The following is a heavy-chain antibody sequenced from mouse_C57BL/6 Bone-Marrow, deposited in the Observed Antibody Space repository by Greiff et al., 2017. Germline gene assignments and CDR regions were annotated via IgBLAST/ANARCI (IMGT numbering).Heavy chain of an antibody. J-gene: IGHJ1*03. V-gene: IGHV1-64*01. CDR1: GYTFTSYW. CDR2: INPNSGST. D-gene: IGHD1-1*01. Sequence: QVQLQQPGAELVKPGASVKLSCKASGYTFTSYWMHWVKQRPGQGLEWIGKINPNSGSTNYNETFKSKATLTVDKSSSQAYMQLSSLSSEYSAVYYCARGHYDGSSSGWYFDVGGTGTTVTVSS. CDR3: ARGHYDGSSSGWYFDV.